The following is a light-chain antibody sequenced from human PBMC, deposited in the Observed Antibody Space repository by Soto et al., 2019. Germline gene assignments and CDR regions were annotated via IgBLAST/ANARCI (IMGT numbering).Light chain of an antibody. CDR3: VSYATSTTLYV. CDR1: SSDVGSFNY. CDR2: EVT. V-gene: IGLV2-14*01. J-gene: IGLJ1*01. Sequence: QSALTQPASVSGSPGQSITISCTATSSDVGSFNYVSWYQHHPGKAPKLMIYEVTSRPSGVSNRFSGSKSGNTASLPISGLQAEDEADYYCVSYATSTTLYVFGSGTKVTVL.